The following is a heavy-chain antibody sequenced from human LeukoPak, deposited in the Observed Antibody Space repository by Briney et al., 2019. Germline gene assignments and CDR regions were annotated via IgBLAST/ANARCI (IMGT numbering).Heavy chain of an antibody. CDR2: IIPILDLT. D-gene: IGHD6-19*01. V-gene: IGHV1-69*04. CDR1: GGTFNHFG. J-gene: IGHJ3*02. Sequence: GASVKVPCKASGGTFNHFGINWVRQAPGQGLEWMGRIIPILDLTKYAPKIQDRVTITADKSTSTAYMELNSLRSEGTAVYYCARVGIAVAGTSAFDIWGQGTMVTVSS. CDR3: ARVGIAVAGTSAFDI.